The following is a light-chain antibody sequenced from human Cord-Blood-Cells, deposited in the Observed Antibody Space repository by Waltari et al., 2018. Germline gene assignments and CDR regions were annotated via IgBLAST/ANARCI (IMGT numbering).Light chain of an antibody. V-gene: IGLV2-14*01. CDR3: SSYTSSSTLAV. CDR1: SSDVGGYNY. Sequence: QSALTQPASVSGSPGQSITIPCTGTSSDVGGYNYVSWYQQHPGKAPKLMIYEVSNRPSGVSNRFPGSKSGNTASLTISGLQAEDEADYYCSSYTSSSTLAVFGTGTKVTVL. J-gene: IGLJ1*01. CDR2: EVS.